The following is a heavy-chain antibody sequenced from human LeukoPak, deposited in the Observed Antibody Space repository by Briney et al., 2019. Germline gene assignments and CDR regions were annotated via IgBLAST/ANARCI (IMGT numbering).Heavy chain of an antibody. CDR3: ARGADLAAAGSD. V-gene: IGHV1-69*13. Sequence: ASVKVSCKASGGTFSSYAISWVRQAPGQGLEWMGGIIPIFGTANYAQKFQGRVTITADESTSTAYMELSSLRSEDTAVYYCARGADLAAAGSDWGQGTLVTVSS. J-gene: IGHJ4*02. CDR1: GGTFSSYA. D-gene: IGHD6-13*01. CDR2: IIPIFGTA.